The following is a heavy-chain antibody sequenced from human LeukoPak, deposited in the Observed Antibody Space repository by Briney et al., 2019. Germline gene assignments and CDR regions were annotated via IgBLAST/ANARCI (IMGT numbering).Heavy chain of an antibody. J-gene: IGHJ4*02. CDR2: IYHSGNT. CDR3: ASTRRAAVAGRFGS. Sequence: TSETLSLTCNVSGASMSSNYWSWIRQPPGKGLEWIGYIYHSGNTNYSPSLESRVTMSVDESKNQFSLKVNFVSPADTAVYYCASTRRAAVAGRFGSWGQGTLVTVSS. D-gene: IGHD6-19*01. CDR1: GASMSSNY. V-gene: IGHV4-4*09.